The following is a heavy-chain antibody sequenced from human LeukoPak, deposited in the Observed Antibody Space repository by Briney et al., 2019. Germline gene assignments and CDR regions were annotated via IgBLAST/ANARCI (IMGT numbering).Heavy chain of an antibody. J-gene: IGHJ4*02. CDR1: GFTFSRDW. D-gene: IGHD3-22*01. V-gene: IGHV3-74*03. CDR3: ARTYYYDSSGYGGY. Sequence: GGSLRLSCAASGFTFSRDWMHWVRQAPGKGLVWVSRISDDGSITTYADSVQGRFTISRDNAKNSLYLQMNSLRAEDTAVYYCARTYYYDSSGYGGYWGQGTLVTVSS. CDR2: ISDDGSIT.